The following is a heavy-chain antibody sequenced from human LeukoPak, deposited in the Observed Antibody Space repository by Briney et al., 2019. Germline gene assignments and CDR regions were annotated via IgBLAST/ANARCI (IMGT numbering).Heavy chain of an antibody. CDR1: GLTVSSKY. CDR3: ARDRSGYFQN. CDR2: IYGGGTT. J-gene: IGHJ1*01. D-gene: IGHD3-3*01. V-gene: IGHV3-66*01. Sequence: GGSLRLSCAASGLTVSSKYMSWVRQAPGKGLEWVSVIYGGGTTYYADSVKGRFSISRDNSKNTLYLQMNSLRAEDTAVYYCARDRSGYFQNWGQGTLVTVSS.